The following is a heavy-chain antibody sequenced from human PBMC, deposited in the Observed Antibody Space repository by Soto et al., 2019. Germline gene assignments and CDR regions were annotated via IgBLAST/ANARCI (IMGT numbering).Heavy chain of an antibody. V-gene: IGHV1-18*01. Sequence: QVQLVQSGPEVKKPGASVNVSCEASGYTFTTSGISWVRQAPGQGLEWMGWISTYNGDTNSAQKFQGRVTMTADTSTGTVYMELMSLKSDDTAVYYCARQGSWPYYYYGLDVWGQGTTVTVSS. J-gene: IGHJ6*02. CDR3: ARQGSWPYYYYGLDV. CDR1: GYTFTTSG. D-gene: IGHD6-13*01. CDR2: ISTYNGDT.